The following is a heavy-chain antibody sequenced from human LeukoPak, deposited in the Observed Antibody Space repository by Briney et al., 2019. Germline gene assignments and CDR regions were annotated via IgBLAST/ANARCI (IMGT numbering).Heavy chain of an antibody. CDR3: ARGRGPKTTERKYYFDY. CDR1: GYTFTSCD. V-gene: IGHV1-8*01. D-gene: IGHD1-1*01. Sequence: ASVKVSCKASGYTFTSCDINWVRQATGQGLEWMGWMNPNSGNTGYAQKFQGRVTMTRNTSISTAYMELSSLSSEDTAVYYCARGRGPKTTERKYYFDYWGQGTLVTVSS. J-gene: IGHJ4*02. CDR2: MNPNSGNT.